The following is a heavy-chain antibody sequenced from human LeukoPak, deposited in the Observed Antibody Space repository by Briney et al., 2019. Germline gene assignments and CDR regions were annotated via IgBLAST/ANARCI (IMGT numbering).Heavy chain of an antibody. D-gene: IGHD5-12*01. CDR1: GFTVSSNY. CDR3: AGTPGYSGYDYGDY. V-gene: IGHV3-66*01. J-gene: IGHJ4*02. Sequence: GGSLRLSCAASGFTVSSNYMSWVRQAPGKGLEWVSVIYSGGSTYYADSVKGRFTISRDNSKNTLYLQRNSLRAEDTAVYYCAGTPGYSGYDYGDYWGQGTLVTVSS. CDR2: IYSGGST.